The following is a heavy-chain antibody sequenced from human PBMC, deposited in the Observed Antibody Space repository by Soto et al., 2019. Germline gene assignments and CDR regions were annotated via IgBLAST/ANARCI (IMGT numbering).Heavy chain of an antibody. CDR2: IYPGDSDT. CDR1: GYSFTSYW. CDR3: ARLPTYYDFWSGYYAFDP. J-gene: IGHJ5*02. V-gene: IGHV5-51*01. D-gene: IGHD3-3*01. Sequence: PGESLKISCKGSGYSFTSYWIGWVRQMPGKGLEWMGIIYPGDSDTRYSPSFQGQVTISADKSISTAYLQWSSLKASDTAMYYCARLPTYYDFWSGYYAFDPWGQGTLVTVSS.